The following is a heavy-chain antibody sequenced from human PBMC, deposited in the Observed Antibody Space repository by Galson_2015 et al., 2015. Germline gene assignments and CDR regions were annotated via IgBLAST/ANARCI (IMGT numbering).Heavy chain of an antibody. D-gene: IGHD1-14*01. J-gene: IGHJ4*02. V-gene: IGHV3-7*03. Sequence: SLRLSCAASGFIFRNYWMVWVRQTPEKGLEWVAKIRYDGSQTFYVDSVKGRFTISRDNAENSLYLQMNSLRADDTAVYYCARDANRGGEFDYWGQGALSPSPQ. CDR1: GFIFRNYW. CDR3: ARDANRGGEFDY. CDR2: IRYDGSQT.